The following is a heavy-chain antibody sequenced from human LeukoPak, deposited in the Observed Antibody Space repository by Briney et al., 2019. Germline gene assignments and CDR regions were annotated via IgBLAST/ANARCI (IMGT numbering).Heavy chain of an antibody. CDR2: IFHSGSA. CDR1: GNSISSGYY. J-gene: IGHJ4*02. D-gene: IGHD3-3*01. V-gene: IGHV4-38-2*02. CDR3: ARDFRGGYDFWSGYYTPYYFDY. Sequence: SETLSLTCTVSGNSISSGYYWGWIRQPPGKGLEWIGNIFHSGSAHYNPSLKSRVTISVDTSKNHFSLKLRSVTAADTAVYYCARDFRGGYDFWSGYYTPYYFDYWGQGTLVTVSP.